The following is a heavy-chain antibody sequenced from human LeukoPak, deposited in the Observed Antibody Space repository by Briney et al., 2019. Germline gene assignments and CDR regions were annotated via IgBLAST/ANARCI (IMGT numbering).Heavy chain of an antibody. CDR2: IYYSGST. CDR3: ARERCSGGSCYSDD. Sequence: SETLSLTCTVSGGSIRSYYWSWIRQPPGKGLEWSGYIYYSGSTNYNPSLKRRVPISVDTSKNQFSLKLSSVTAADTAVYYCARERCSGGSCYSDDWGQGTLVTVSS. J-gene: IGHJ4*02. D-gene: IGHD2-15*01. V-gene: IGHV4-59*01. CDR1: GGSIRSYY.